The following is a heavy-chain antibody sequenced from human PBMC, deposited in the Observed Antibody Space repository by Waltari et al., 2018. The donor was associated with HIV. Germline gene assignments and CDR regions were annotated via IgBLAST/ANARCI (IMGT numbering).Heavy chain of an antibody. D-gene: IGHD3-10*01. CDR1: GFTCMSYW. J-gene: IGHJ4*02. CDR3: ARGGFYGSGSKVN. Sequence: EVQLVESGGGLVEPGGSLSLSCAGSGFTCMSYWMRWVRRAPGKGLGWVANIKQDGSEKYYVDSVTGRFTISRYNAENSLYLQMNSLRAEETAVYYCARGGFYGSGSKVNWGQGTLVTVSS. V-gene: IGHV3-7*04. CDR2: IKQDGSEK.